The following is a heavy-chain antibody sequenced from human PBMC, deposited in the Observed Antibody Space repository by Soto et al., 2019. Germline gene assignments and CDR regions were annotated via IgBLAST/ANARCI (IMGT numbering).Heavy chain of an antibody. V-gene: IGHV3-74*01. J-gene: IGHJ4*02. CDR1: GFTFSDFW. CDR2: INNDGSDT. Sequence: GGSLRLSCAASGFTFSDFWLHWVRQAPGKGLVWVARINNDGSDTSYADSVKSRFTMSRDNAKNMVYLQMNSLGVEDTAVYYCGSVFEYWGQGTQVTVSS. CDR3: GSVFEY.